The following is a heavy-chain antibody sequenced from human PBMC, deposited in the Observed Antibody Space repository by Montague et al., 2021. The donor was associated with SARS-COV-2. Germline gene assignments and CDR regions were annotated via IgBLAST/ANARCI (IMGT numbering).Heavy chain of an antibody. CDR2: IYTSGST. V-gene: IGHV4-4*07. J-gene: IGHJ6*02. CDR3: AREAWFGDKTSASEYYGMDV. D-gene: IGHD3-10*01. Sequence: SESLSLTCTVSGGSISSYYWSWIRQPAGKGLEWIGRIYTSGSTNYNPSLKSRVTMSVDTSKNQFSLKLSSVTAADTAVYYCAREAWFGDKTSASEYYGMDVWGQGTTDTVSS. CDR1: GGSISSYY.